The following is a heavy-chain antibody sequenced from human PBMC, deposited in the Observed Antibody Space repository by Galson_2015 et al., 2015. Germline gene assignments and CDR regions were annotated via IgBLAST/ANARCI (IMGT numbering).Heavy chain of an antibody. CDR1: GFTVSSNY. J-gene: IGHJ3*02. CDR3: ARGITTVIRWDDAFDI. V-gene: IGHV3-53*01. D-gene: IGHD4-17*01. Sequence: SLRLSCAASGFTVSSNYMSWVRQAPGKGLEWVSVIYSGGSTYYADSVKGRFTISRDNSKNTLYLQMNSLRAEDTAVYYCARGITTVIRWDDAFDIWGQGTMVTVSS. CDR2: IYSGGST.